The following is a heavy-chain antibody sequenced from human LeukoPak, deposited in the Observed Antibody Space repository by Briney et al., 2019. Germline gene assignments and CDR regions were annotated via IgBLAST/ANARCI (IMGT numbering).Heavy chain of an antibody. CDR2: SYWDDDK. CDR1: GFALSTSGVG. D-gene: IGHD5-12*01. V-gene: IGHV2-5*02. CDR3: AHGDIVADAFDI. Sequence: SGPTLVKPTQTLTLTCTFSGFALSTSGVGVDWIRQPPGKALDWLALSYWDDDKRYSTSLKSRLNITKDTSKNQVVLTMTNMDPVDTATYYCAHGDIVADAFDIWGQGTMVTVSS. J-gene: IGHJ3*02.